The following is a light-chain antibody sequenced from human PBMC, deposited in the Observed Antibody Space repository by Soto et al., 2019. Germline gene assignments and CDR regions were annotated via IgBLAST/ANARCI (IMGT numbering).Light chain of an antibody. J-gene: IGKJ4*01. CDR2: LGS. CDR3: VQALQTPLT. CDR1: QSLLYSNGDNY. V-gene: IGKV2-28*01. Sequence: DIVLTQSPLFLPVTPGEPASISCRSSQSLLYSNGDNYLDWYLKKPGQSPQLLIFLGSSRASGVPDRFSGSGSGTDFTLKISRVEAEDVGVYFCVQALQTPLTFGGGTKVDI.